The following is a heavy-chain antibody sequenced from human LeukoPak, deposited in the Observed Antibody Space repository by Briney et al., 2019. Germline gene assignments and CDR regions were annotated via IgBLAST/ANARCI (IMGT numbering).Heavy chain of an antibody. CDR1: GFTFSSYA. D-gene: IGHD3-22*01. CDR2: ISGSGGST. Sequence: GGSLRLSCAASGFTFSSYAMSWVRQAPGKGLEWVSAISGSGGSTYYADSVKGRFTISRDNSKNTLYLQMNSLRAEDTAVYYCAKGKEWDYYDSSGYYPERYFDYWGQGTLVTVSS. CDR3: AKGKEWDYYDSSGYYPERYFDY. J-gene: IGHJ4*02. V-gene: IGHV3-23*01.